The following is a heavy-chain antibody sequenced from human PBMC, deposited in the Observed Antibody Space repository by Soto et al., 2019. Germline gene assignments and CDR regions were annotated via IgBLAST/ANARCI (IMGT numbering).Heavy chain of an antibody. J-gene: IGHJ4*02. CDR1: GGTFSSYA. Sequence: QVQLVQSGAEVKKPGPPVKVSCKASGGTFSSYAISWVRQAPGQGLEWMGGIIPIFGPANYAQKFQGRVTITADESTSTGCMEVSSLRSEDTAVYYCAREGCSGGSCYSGFLDYWGQGTLVTVSS. CDR3: AREGCSGGSCYSGFLDY. D-gene: IGHD2-15*01. CDR2: IIPIFGPA. V-gene: IGHV1-69*12.